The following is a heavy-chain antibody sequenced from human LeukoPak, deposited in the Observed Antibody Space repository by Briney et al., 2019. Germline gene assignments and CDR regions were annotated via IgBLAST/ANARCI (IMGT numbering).Heavy chain of an antibody. CDR3: ATLRNYDIDY. Sequence: GGSLRLSCAASGFTLSRYWMHWVRQAPGKGLVWVSRIKNDGSSTSYADSVKGRFAISRDDAKNTLYLQMNSLRAEDTAVYYCATLRNYDIDYWGQGTLSPSPQ. J-gene: IGHJ4*02. CDR1: GFTLSRYW. D-gene: IGHD3-9*01. CDR2: IKNDGSST. V-gene: IGHV3-74*01.